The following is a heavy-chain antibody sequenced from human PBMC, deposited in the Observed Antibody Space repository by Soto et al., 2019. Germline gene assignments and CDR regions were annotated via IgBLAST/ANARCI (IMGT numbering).Heavy chain of an antibody. J-gene: IGHJ6*02. CDR1: GGSISSYY. Sequence: PSETLSLTCTVSGGSISSYYWSWIRQPPGKGLEWIGYIYYSGSTNYSPSLKSRVTISVDTSKNQFSLKLSSVTAADTAVYYCAREILGGANKIYYYYGMDVWGQGTTVTVSS. CDR3: AREILGGANKIYYYYGMDV. V-gene: IGHV4-59*01. CDR2: IYYSGST. D-gene: IGHD1-26*01.